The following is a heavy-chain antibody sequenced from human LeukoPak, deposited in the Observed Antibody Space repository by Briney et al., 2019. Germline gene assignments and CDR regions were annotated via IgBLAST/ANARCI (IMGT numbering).Heavy chain of an antibody. CDR1: GFTFSSYG. V-gene: IGHV3-30*18. D-gene: IGHD2-2*01. CDR2: ISYDGS. CDR3: AKGVVPAAMDDP. Sequence: GRSLRLSCAASGFTFSSYGMHWVRQAPGKGLEWVAVISYDGSTYADSVKGRFTISRDNSKNTLYLQMNSLRAEDTAVYYCAKGVVPAAMDDPWGQGTLVTVSS. J-gene: IGHJ5*02.